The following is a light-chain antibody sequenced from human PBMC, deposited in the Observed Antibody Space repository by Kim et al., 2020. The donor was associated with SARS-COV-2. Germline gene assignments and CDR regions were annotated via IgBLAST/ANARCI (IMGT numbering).Light chain of an antibody. CDR3: ASYTSSTTVA. Sequence: QSITISFTGTSSDVGSYNHVPWHQQHPGKAPKVMIYDVSNRPSGVSNRFSGSKSGNTASLTISGLQAEDEADYYCASYTSSTTVAFGGGTQLTVL. CDR1: SSDVGSYNH. V-gene: IGLV2-14*03. CDR2: DVS. J-gene: IGLJ2*01.